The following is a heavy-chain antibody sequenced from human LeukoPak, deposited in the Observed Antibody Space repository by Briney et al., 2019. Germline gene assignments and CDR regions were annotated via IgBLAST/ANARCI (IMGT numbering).Heavy chain of an antibody. V-gene: IGHV3-23*01. D-gene: IGHD2-2*01. J-gene: IGHJ1*01. CDR1: GFTFSSYA. CDR3: AIGGGYSCYSNSQL. Sequence: GGSLRLSCAASGFTFSSYAMSWVRLAPGKGLEWVSVISSSGGSTYSADSVKGRFTISRDNSKNTLYLQLNNLRAEDTAVYYCAIGGGYSCYSNSQLGGQGKVVTVSA. CDR2: ISSSGGST.